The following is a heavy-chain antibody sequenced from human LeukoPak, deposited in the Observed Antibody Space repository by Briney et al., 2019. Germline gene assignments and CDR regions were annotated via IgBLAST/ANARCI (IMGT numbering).Heavy chain of an antibody. D-gene: IGHD1-26*01. CDR1: GFTFSSYA. J-gene: IGHJ4*02. CDR2: ISYDGSNK. V-gene: IGHV3-30-3*01. CDR3: ARVAGATNDY. Sequence: GGSLRLSCAASGFTFSSYAMHWVRQAPGKGLEWVAVISYDGSNKYYADSVKGRFTISRDNSKNTLHLQMNSLRAEDTAVYYCARVAGATNDYWGQGTLVTVSS.